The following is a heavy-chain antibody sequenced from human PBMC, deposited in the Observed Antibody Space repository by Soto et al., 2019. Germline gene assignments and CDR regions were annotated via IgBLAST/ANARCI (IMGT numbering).Heavy chain of an antibody. CDR2: ISWDSDDI. Sequence: DVQLVESGGGLVQPGRSLRLSCAASGFTFHDYTMHWVRQAPGKGLEWVSGISWDSDDIGYADSVKGRFTISRDNAKNSLYLQMNVLRAEDTALYFCATSSGSYYNHLDYWGQGTLVIVSS. CDR3: ATSSGSYYNHLDY. V-gene: IGHV3-9*01. D-gene: IGHD3-10*01. CDR1: GFTFHDYT. J-gene: IGHJ4*02.